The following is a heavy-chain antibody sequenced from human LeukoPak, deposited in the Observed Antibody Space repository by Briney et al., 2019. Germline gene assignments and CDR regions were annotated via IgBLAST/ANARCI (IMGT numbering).Heavy chain of an antibody. J-gene: IGHJ6*02. V-gene: IGHV3-48*04. CDR1: GFIFSTYS. CDR3: TRSYNYGRFGLDV. Sequence: PGRSLRLSCAASGFIFSTYSMNWVRQAPGKGLEWVSYISSGSTTIYYADSVKGRFIISRDSAKNTLYLQMNSLRAEDTAVYFCTRSYNYGRFGLDVWGQGTTVIVSS. CDR2: ISSGSTTI. D-gene: IGHD3-10*01.